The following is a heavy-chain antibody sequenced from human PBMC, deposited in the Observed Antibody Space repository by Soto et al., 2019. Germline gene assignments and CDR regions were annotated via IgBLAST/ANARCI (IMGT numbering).Heavy chain of an antibody. Sequence: GGSLRLSCAASGFTFSSYGMHWVRQAPGKGLEWVAVISYDGSNKYYADSVKGRFTISRDNSKNTLYLQMNSLRAEDTAVYYCAKIGGEGQQLVFHYFDYWGQGTLVTVSS. CDR2: ISYDGSNK. D-gene: IGHD6-13*01. CDR3: AKIGGEGQQLVFHYFDY. CDR1: GFTFSSYG. J-gene: IGHJ4*02. V-gene: IGHV3-30*18.